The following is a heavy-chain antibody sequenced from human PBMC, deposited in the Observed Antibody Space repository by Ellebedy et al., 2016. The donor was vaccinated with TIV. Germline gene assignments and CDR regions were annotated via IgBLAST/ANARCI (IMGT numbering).Heavy chain of an antibody. J-gene: IGHJ4*02. CDR2: IPYDGSNK. CDR3: ARQGAVWFGELSPFDY. Sequence: GGSLRLXCAASGFTFSSYGMHWVRQAPGKGLEWVAGIPYDGSNKYHADSVKGRFTISRDNSKNTLYLQMNSLRAEDTAVYYCARQGAVWFGELSPFDYWGQGTLVTVSS. D-gene: IGHD3-10*01. V-gene: IGHV3-30*03. CDR1: GFTFSSYG.